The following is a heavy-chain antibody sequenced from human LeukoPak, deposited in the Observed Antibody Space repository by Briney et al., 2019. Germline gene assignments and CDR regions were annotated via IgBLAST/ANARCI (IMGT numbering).Heavy chain of an antibody. Sequence: SETLSLTCGVPGGTNSNTKWWSWVRQPPGQGLEWIGEISLTGLTHYNPSLESRVTVSLDKSKNQLSLNLTSVTAADTAVYYCSRENGAFSPFGYWGQGTLVTVLS. CDR2: ISLTGLT. D-gene: IGHD2-8*01. V-gene: IGHV4-4*02. CDR1: GGTNSNTKW. CDR3: SRENGAFSPFGY. J-gene: IGHJ4*02.